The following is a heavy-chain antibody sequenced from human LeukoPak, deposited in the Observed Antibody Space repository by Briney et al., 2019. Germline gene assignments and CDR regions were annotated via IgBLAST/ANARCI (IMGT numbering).Heavy chain of an antibody. CDR3: AREMESYYGSGSYYLDY. D-gene: IGHD3-10*01. V-gene: IGHV1-69*04. J-gene: IGHJ4*02. Sequence: SVKVSCKASGYTFTSYYMHWVRQAPGQGLEWMGRIIPILGIANYAQKFQGRVTITADKSTSTAYMELSSLRSEDTAVYYCAREMESYYGSGSYYLDYWGQGTLVTVSS. CDR2: IIPILGIA. CDR1: GYTFTSYY.